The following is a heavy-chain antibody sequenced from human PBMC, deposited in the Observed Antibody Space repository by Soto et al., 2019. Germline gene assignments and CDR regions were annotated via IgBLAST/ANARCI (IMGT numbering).Heavy chain of an antibody. V-gene: IGHV1-18*01. CDR3: ARDPHEYWTSYWFDP. Sequence: GASVQVSCKASGYNFNIYGINWVRQARGQGLELMGWISAYDGKTTYAEKFQGRVTMTTDASTSTAYMELRSLRSDDTTVYYCARDPHEYWTSYWFDPWGQGSLVTASS. CDR2: ISAYDGKT. J-gene: IGHJ5*02. D-gene: IGHD3-3*01. CDR1: GYNFNIYG.